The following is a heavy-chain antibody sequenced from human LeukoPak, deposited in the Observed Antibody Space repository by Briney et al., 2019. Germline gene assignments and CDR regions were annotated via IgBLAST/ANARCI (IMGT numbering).Heavy chain of an antibody. CDR2: INRRGST. V-gene: IGHV4-34*01. CDR3: ARTPKAPIAAAGTYYYYGMDV. Sequence: SETLSLTCAVYGGSFSGFYWSWIRQPPGKGLEWIGEINRRGSTNYNPSLKSRVTISVDTSKNQFSLKLSSVTAADTAVYYCARTPKAPIAAAGTYYYYGMDVWGQGTTVTVSS. J-gene: IGHJ6*02. D-gene: IGHD6-13*01. CDR1: GGSFSGFY.